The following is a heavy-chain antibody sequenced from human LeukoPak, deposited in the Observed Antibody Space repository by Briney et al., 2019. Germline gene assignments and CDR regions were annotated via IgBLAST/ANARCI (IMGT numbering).Heavy chain of an antibody. CDR3: ARGLNYYGSGMSGMDV. CDR2: IYSGGGT. V-gene: IGHV3-53*01. CDR1: GFTVSSNY. J-gene: IGHJ6*02. Sequence: GGSLRLSCAASGFTVSSNYMSWVRQPPGKGLEWVSVIYSGGGTYYVDSVKGRFTISRDNSKNTLYLQINSLRAEDTAVYYCARGLNYYGSGMSGMDVWGQGTTVTVSS. D-gene: IGHD3-10*01.